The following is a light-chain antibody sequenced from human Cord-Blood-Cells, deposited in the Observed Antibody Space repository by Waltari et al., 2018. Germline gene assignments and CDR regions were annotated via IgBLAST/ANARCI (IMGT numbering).Light chain of an antibody. CDR3: AAWDDSLNGPV. Sequence: QSVLTQPPSASGTPGQRVTIACSGSSSNIGSNTVNWYQQLPGTAPTLLSYSNNKLPPWVPVRCSGSKSGTSASLAISGLQSEDEAAYYCAAWDDSLNGPVFGGGTKLTVL. CDR1: SSNIGSNT. CDR2: SNN. V-gene: IGLV1-44*01. J-gene: IGLJ3*02.